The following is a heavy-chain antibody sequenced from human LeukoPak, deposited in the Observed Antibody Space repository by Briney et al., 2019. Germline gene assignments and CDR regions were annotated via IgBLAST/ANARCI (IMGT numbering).Heavy chain of an antibody. J-gene: IGHJ4*02. Sequence: KASETLSLTCTVSGGSISSSSYYWGWIRQPPGKGLEWIGSIYYSGSTYYNPSLKSRVTISVDTSKNQFSLKLSSVTAADTAVYYCARASPDSPFDYWGQGTLVTVSS. CDR1: GGSISSSSYY. CDR3: ARASPDSPFDY. V-gene: IGHV4-39*07. CDR2: IYYSGST.